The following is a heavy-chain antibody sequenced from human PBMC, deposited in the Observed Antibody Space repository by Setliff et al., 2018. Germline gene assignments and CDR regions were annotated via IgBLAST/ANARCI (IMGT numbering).Heavy chain of an antibody. Sequence: LSLTCAVYGGSFRGYYWSWIRQPPGKGLEWIGEINHSGSTNYNPSLKSRVTISVDTSKNQFSLKLSSVTAADTAVYYCARVRVVYYYYGMDVWGQGTTVTVSS. CDR2: INHSGST. D-gene: IGHD3-3*01. CDR1: GGSFRGYY. V-gene: IGHV4-34*01. J-gene: IGHJ6*02. CDR3: ARVRVVYYYYGMDV.